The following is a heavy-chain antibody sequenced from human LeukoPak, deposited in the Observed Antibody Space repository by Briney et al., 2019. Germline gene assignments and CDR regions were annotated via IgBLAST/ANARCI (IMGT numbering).Heavy chain of an antibody. J-gene: IGHJ2*01. Sequence: SETLSLTCTVSGRSISSSYCSWIRHPPGKGLEWIGYIYYSGSTNYNPSLKSRVTMSVDTSKNQFSLKVTSVSGADTAVYYCARLTAYFDLWGGGALVTVSS. CDR2: IYYSGST. CDR1: GRSISSSY. CDR3: ARLTAYFDL. V-gene: IGHV4-59*08.